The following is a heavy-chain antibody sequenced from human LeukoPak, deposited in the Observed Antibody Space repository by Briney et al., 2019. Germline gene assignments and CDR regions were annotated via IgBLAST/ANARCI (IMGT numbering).Heavy chain of an antibody. CDR1: GYTLTELS. CDR3: ATGVDTMVRGGEYWFDP. Sequence: ASVKVSCKVSGYTLTELSMHWVRQAPGKGLEWMGGFDPEDGETISAQKFQGRVTMTEDTSTDTAYMELSSLRSEDTAVYYCATGVDTMVRGGEYWFDPWGQGTLVTVSS. V-gene: IGHV1-24*01. D-gene: IGHD3-10*01. J-gene: IGHJ5*02. CDR2: FDPEDGET.